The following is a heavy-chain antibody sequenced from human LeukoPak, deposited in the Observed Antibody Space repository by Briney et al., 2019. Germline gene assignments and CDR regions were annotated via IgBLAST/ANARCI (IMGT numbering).Heavy chain of an antibody. Sequence: PGGSLRLSCIASRFKLSYYWMHWVRQAPGKGLVWVSRINTDGSGRNYADSVKGRFTISRDNAKNTLYLQMNSLRAEDTAVYYCASASSHRIGAGGDYWGQGTLVTVSS. D-gene: IGHD6-13*01. CDR2: INTDGSGR. CDR3: ASASSHRIGAGGDY. J-gene: IGHJ4*02. V-gene: IGHV3-74*01. CDR1: RFKLSYYW.